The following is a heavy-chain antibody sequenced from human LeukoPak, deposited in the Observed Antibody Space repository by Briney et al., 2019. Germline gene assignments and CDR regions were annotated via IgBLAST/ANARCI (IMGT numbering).Heavy chain of an antibody. D-gene: IGHD1-26*01. CDR1: GGSISSYY. J-gene: IGHJ6*03. Sequence: SETLSLTCTVSGGSISSYYWSWIRQPPGKGLEWIGYIYYSGSTNYNPSLKSRVTISVDTSKNQFSLKLSSVTAADTAVYYCARHRELGSYYYYYTDVWGKGTTVTISS. CDR3: ARHRELGSYYYYYTDV. CDR2: IYYSGST. V-gene: IGHV4-59*08.